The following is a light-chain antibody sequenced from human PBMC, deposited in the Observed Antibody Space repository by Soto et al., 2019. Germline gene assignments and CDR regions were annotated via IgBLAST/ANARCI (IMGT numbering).Light chain of an antibody. J-gene: IGLJ3*02. V-gene: IGLV4-69*01. CDR1: SGHSSYA. CDR2: LNSDGSH. Sequence: QAVLTQSPSASASLGASVKLTCTLSSGHSSYAIAWHQQQPEKGPRYLMKLNSDGSHSKGDGIPDRFSGSSSGAERYLTISSRQSEDEADYYCQTWGTGINWVFGGGTKVTVL. CDR3: QTWGTGINWV.